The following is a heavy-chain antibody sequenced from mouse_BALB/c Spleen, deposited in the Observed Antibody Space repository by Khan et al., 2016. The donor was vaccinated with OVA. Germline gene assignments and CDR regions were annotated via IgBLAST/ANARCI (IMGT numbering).Heavy chain of an antibody. J-gene: IGHJ3*01. CDR1: GYTFTSYY. CDR2: INPNNGGT. CDR3: TRSGYGTFAY. V-gene: IGHV1S81*02. Sequence: VQLQQSGAELVKPGASVRLSCKASGYTFTSYYLYWVKPRPGQGLEWIGDINPNNGGTNFNEKFRTKATLTVDKSSNTAYMELSRLTSEDSAVYYCTRSGYGTFAYWGQGTLVTVSA. D-gene: IGHD1-1*02.